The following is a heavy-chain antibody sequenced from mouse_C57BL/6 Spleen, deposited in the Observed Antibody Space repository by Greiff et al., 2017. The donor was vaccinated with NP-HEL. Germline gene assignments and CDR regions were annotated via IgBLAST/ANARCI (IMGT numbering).Heavy chain of an antibody. V-gene: IGHV2-9-1*01. J-gene: IGHJ1*03. CDR1: GFSLTSYA. Sequence: QVQLQQSGPGLVAPSQSLSITCTVSGFSLTSYAISWVRQPPGKGLEWLGVIWTGGGTNYNSALKSRLSISKDNSKSQVFLKMNSLQTDDTARYYCARNFYGKEDWYFDVWGTGTTVTVSS. D-gene: IGHD2-1*01. CDR2: IWTGGGT. CDR3: ARNFYGKEDWYFDV.